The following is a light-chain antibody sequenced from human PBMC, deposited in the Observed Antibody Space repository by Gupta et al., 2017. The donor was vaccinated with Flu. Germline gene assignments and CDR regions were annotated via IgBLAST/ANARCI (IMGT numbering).Light chain of an antibody. Sequence: QSALTQPASVSGSPGQSITISCTGTNSDVGRYNYVSWYQHHPGKAPKLVIFEVSNRPSGVSNRCSGSKSGNTASLTISGLQPEDEADYYCCSFGYTRAFGGGTKLTVL. CDR2: EVS. CDR3: CSFGYTRA. J-gene: IGLJ2*01. V-gene: IGLV2-14*01. CDR1: NSDVGRYNY.